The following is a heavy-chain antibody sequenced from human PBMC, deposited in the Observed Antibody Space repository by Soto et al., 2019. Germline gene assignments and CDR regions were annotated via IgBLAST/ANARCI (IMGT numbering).Heavy chain of an antibody. J-gene: IGHJ5*02. CDR3: ARVPGP. CDR1: GRSISGGGYF. Sequence: SETLSLTSTVAGRSISGGGYFWSWIRQPPGKGLEWIGYIYHSGSTYYNPSLKSRVTISVDRSKNQFSLKLSSVTAADTAVYYCARVPGPWGQGTLVTVSS. V-gene: IGHV4-30-2*01. CDR2: IYHSGST.